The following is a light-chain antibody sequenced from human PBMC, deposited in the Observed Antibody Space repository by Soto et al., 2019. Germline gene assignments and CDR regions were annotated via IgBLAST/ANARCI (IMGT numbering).Light chain of an antibody. CDR1: QSISSR. J-gene: IGKJ1*01. V-gene: IGKV1-5*01. CDR2: DAS. CDR3: QQYNSYL. Sequence: DLKMTQSPSTLSASVGDRVTITCRVSQSISSRLAWYQQKPGKAPKLLIYDASSLEVGVPSRFSGRGSGTAFTLTISNLQPDDFATYFCQQYNSYLFGQGTKV.